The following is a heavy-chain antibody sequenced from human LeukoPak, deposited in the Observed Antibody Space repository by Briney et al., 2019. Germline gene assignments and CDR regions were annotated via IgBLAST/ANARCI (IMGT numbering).Heavy chain of an antibody. Sequence: ASVKVSCKASGYTFTSYGISWVRQAPGQGLEWMGWISVYNGNTNYAQKLQGRVTMTTDTSTSAAYMELRSLRSDDTAVYYCASPYCSGGTCYAHDAFDIWGQGTMVTVSS. CDR2: ISVYNGNT. J-gene: IGHJ3*02. CDR3: ASPYCSGGTCYAHDAFDI. CDR1: GYTFTSYG. D-gene: IGHD2-15*01. V-gene: IGHV1-18*01.